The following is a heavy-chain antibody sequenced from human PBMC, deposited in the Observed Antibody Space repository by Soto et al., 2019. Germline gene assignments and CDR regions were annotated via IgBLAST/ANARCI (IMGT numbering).Heavy chain of an antibody. Sequence: ASETLSLTCSVSGDSMNSYYWSWIRQPPGKGLGWIGYIYNSGSNNYNPSLKGRVTISVDTSKNQFSLKLTSVTPADTAVYYCARSVLHDFWGQGTLVTVS. CDR1: GDSMNSYY. CDR3: ARSVLHDF. V-gene: IGHV4-59*01. J-gene: IGHJ4*02. CDR2: IYNSGSN. D-gene: IGHD4-4*01.